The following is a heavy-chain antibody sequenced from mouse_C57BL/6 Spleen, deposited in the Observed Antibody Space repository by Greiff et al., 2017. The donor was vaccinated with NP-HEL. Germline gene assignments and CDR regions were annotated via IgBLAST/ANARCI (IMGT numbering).Heavy chain of an antibody. CDR1: GYTFTSYW. CDR3: ASRGIYYGYDGSPFAY. Sequence: QVQLQQSGAELVRPGTSVKLSCKASGYTFTSYWMHWVKQRPGQGLEWIGVIDPSDSYTNYNQKFKGKATLTVDTSSSTAYMQLSSLTSEDSAVYYCASRGIYYGYDGSPFAYWGQGTLVTVSA. V-gene: IGHV1-59*01. CDR2: IDPSDSYT. J-gene: IGHJ3*01. D-gene: IGHD2-2*01.